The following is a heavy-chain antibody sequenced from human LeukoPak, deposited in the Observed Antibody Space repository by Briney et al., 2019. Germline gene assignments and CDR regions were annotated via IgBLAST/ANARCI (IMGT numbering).Heavy chain of an antibody. V-gene: IGHV4-34*01. J-gene: IGHJ6*02. CDR3: ARRVRGVIISFYYYNGMDV. D-gene: IGHD3-10*01. CDR2: INHSGAT. CDR1: GGSFSDYY. Sequence: SETLSLTCAVYGGSFSDYYWTWIRQSPGKGLEWIGEINHSGATDYNPSLKSRVTISVDTSKNQFSLKVRSVTAADTAVYYCARRVRGVIISFYYYNGMDVWGRGTTVTVSS.